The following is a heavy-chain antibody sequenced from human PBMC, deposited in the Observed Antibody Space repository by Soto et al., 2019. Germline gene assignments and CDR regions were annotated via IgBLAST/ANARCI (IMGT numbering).Heavy chain of an antibody. V-gene: IGHV3-9*01. CDR1: GFSFDDYA. Sequence: EVQVVESGGGLVQPGRSLRLSCAASGFSFDDYAMHWVRQAPGKGLEWVSGISWNSGTIGYADSVKGRFTISRDNAKNALYLQMNSRRAEDTALYYCAKSTGGTANGMGVWGQGTTVPVSS. CDR2: ISWNSGTI. CDR3: AKSTGGTANGMGV. J-gene: IGHJ6*02. D-gene: IGHD2-8*02.